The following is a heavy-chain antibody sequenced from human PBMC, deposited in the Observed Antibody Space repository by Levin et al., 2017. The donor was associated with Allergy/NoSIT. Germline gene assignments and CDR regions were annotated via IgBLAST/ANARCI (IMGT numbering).Heavy chain of an antibody. CDR2: IGPDNSDT. Sequence: KVSCKASGYTFTDYWIGWVRQMPGKGLEWMGIIGPDNSDTRYSPSFEGQVTISVDKSISTAYLQWSSLKASDIAMYYCERLESGAYYYVFYWGQGTLVTVSS. J-gene: IGHJ4*02. V-gene: IGHV5-51*01. CDR1: GYTFTDYW. CDR3: ERLESGAYYYVFY. D-gene: IGHD3-22*01.